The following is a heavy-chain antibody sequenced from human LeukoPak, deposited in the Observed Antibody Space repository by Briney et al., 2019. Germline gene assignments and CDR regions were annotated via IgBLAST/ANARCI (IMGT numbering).Heavy chain of an antibody. CDR3: ARGRVLVSSWWETRNEFDY. CDR2: INHSGST. D-gene: IGHD6-13*01. V-gene: IGHV4-39*07. CDR1: GGSISSGDYY. J-gene: IGHJ4*02. Sequence: PSETLSLTCTVSGGSISSGDYYWSWIRQPPGKGLEWIGEINHSGSTNYNPSLKSRVTISVDTSKNQFSLKLSSVTAADTAVYYCARGRVLVSSWWETRNEFDYWGQGTLVTVSS.